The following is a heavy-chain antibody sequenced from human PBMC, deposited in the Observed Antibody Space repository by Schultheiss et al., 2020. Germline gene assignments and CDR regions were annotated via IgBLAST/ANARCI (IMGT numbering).Heavy chain of an antibody. V-gene: IGHV4-34*12. J-gene: IGHJ4*02. CDR2: IIHSGST. CDR1: GGSFSAYY. D-gene: IGHD6-13*01. Sequence: SETLSLTCAVYGGSFSAYYWSWIRQPPGKGLEWIGEIIHSGSTNYNPSLKSRVTMSVDTSKNQFSLKLSSVTAADTAVYYCARVAAAGWAIDYWGQGTLVTVSS. CDR3: ARVAAAGWAIDY.